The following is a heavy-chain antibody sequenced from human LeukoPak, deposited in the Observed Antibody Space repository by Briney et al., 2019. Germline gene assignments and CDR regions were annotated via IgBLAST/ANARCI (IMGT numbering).Heavy chain of an antibody. CDR3: ARVVGATRGLGI. V-gene: IGHV3-53*01. J-gene: IGHJ3*02. CDR1: GFIVSSNY. CDR2: IYSGGST. Sequence: GGSLRLSCAASGFIVSSNYLSWVRQAPGKGLEWVSVIYSGGSTYYADSVRGRFTISRDNSKNTLYLQMNSLRAEDTAVYYCARVVGATRGLGIWGQGTMVTVSS. D-gene: IGHD1-26*01.